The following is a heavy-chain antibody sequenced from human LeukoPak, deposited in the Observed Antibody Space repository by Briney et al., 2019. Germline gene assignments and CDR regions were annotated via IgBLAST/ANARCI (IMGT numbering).Heavy chain of an antibody. CDR2: IIPIFGSS. J-gene: IGHJ6*03. D-gene: IGHD2/OR15-2a*01. CDR3: AREGIDNYYYYMDV. Sequence: GASVKVSCKASGGTFNNYAINWVRQAPGQGLEWMGGIIPIFGSSNYAQKFQGRVTITADESTSTAYMELSSLRSEDTAVYYCAREGIDNYYYYMDVWGKGTTVTISS. CDR1: GGTFNNYA. V-gene: IGHV1-69*13.